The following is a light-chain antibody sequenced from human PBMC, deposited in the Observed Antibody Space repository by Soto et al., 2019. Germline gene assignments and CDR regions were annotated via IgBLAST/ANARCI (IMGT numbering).Light chain of an antibody. CDR1: QSVLSTSNNKNY. J-gene: IGKJ1*01. V-gene: IGKV4-1*01. CDR2: WAS. Sequence: DIVMTQSPDSLAVSLGERATINCKSSQSVLSTSNNKNYLAWYQQKPGQPPKLLIYWASTRESGVPDRFSGSGSGTDFTLTINSLQAEDVAVYYCQQYYRALWTFGQGTKVEIE. CDR3: QQYYRALWT.